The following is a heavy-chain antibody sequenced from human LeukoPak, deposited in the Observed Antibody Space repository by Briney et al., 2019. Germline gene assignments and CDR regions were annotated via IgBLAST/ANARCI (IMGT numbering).Heavy chain of an antibody. CDR2: TYYRSKWYN. CDR3: ARDFGTTGWHTFDY. Sequence: SQTLSLTCVVSGDSVSSKNGAWNWIRQSPSRGLECLGRTYYRSKWYNDYAESMEGRMTISQDTSKNQYSLHLNSVTPDDTAVYYCARDFGTTGWHTFDYWGQGTLVTVSS. V-gene: IGHV6-1*01. J-gene: IGHJ4*02. CDR1: GDSVSSKNGA. D-gene: IGHD6-19*01.